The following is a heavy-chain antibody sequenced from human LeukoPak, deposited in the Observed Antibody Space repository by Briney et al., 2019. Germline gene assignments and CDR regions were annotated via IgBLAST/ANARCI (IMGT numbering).Heavy chain of an antibody. J-gene: IGHJ2*01. CDR2: IKQDGSDK. D-gene: IGHD2-15*01. V-gene: IGHV3-7*03. CDR3: ARDRAAPTWFFDL. Sequence: GGSLRLSCATSGFIFSNYWMSWVRQAPGKGLEWVANIKQDGSDKYYVDSVKGRFTISRDNGKNSLYLEMNSLRAEDTAMYYCARDRAAPTWFFDLWGRGTLVLVSS. CDR1: GFIFSNYW.